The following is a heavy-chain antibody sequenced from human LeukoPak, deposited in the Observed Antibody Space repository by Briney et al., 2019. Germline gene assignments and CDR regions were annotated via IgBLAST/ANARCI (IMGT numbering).Heavy chain of an antibody. V-gene: IGHV4-34*01. CDR1: GGSFSGYY. D-gene: IGHD3-22*01. CDR2: INHSGST. Sequence: SETLSLTCAVYGGSFSGYYWSWIRQPPGKGLEWIGEINHSGSTNYNPSLKSRVTISVDTSKNQFSLKLSSVTAADTAVYYCARGPDVSYYYDSSGYYSWGQGTLVTVSS. CDR3: ARGPDVSYYYDSSGYYS. J-gene: IGHJ4*02.